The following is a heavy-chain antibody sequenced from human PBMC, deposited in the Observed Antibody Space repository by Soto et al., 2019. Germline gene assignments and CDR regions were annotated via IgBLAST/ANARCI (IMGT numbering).Heavy chain of an antibody. CDR1: GFTFSSYA. V-gene: IGHV3-23*01. CDR2: ISGSGGST. D-gene: IGHD5-18*01. Sequence: PGGSLRLSCAASGFTFSSYAMSWVRPAPGKGLEWVSAISGSGGSTYYADSVKGRFTISRDNSKNTLYLQMNSLRAEDTAVYYCAKDRRIQLWSDYWGQGTLVTVSS. J-gene: IGHJ4*02. CDR3: AKDRRIQLWSDY.